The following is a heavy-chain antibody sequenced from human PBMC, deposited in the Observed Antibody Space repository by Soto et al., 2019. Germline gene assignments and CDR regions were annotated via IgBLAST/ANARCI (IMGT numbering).Heavy chain of an antibody. Sequence: SETLSLTCAVYGGSFSGYHWSWIRQPPGKGLEWLGEINHSGITDYNPSLKSRITISIDTSKKQFSLKLNSVTAADTAVYYCAIGPRMWLAGGGYWGQGTQVTVSS. V-gene: IGHV4-34*01. CDR3: AIGPRMWLAGGGY. D-gene: IGHD6-19*01. CDR2: INHSGIT. CDR1: GGSFSGYH. J-gene: IGHJ4*02.